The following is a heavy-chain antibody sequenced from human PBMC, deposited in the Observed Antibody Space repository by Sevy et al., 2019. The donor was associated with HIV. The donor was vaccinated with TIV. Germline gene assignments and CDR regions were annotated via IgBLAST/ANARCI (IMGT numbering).Heavy chain of an antibody. D-gene: IGHD6-6*01. Sequence: SETLSLTCTVSGYSIRNGYYWAWIRQPPGKGLEWFGSIHHSGITQYNPSLKSRVIISVDTSKNQVSLELSSVTAADTAMYYCARDRKYPLYYFDYWGQGILVTVSS. CDR2: IHHSGIT. J-gene: IGHJ4*02. CDR3: ARDRKYPLYYFDY. CDR1: GYSIRNGYY. V-gene: IGHV4-38-2*02.